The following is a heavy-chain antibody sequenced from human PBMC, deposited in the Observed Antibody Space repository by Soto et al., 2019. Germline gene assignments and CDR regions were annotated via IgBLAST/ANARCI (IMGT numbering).Heavy chain of an antibody. CDR3: ARALPGTIFGVAALDY. Sequence: GGSLRLSCAASGFTFSSYAMHWVRQAPGKGLEWVAVISYDGSNKYYADSVKGRFTISRDNSKNTLYLQMNSLRAEDTAVYYCARALPGTIFGVAALDYWGQGTLVTVSS. CDR2: ISYDGSNK. J-gene: IGHJ4*02. D-gene: IGHD3-3*01. V-gene: IGHV3-30-3*01. CDR1: GFTFSSYA.